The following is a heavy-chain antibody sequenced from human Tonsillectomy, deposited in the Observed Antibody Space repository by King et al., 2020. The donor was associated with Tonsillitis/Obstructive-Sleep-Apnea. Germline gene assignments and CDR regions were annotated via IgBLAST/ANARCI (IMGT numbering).Heavy chain of an antibody. CDR3: ARVHCSSTSCYTGEYYFEY. V-gene: IGHV4-59*01. CDR1: GGSISSYY. Sequence: VQLQESGPGLVKPSETLSLTCTVSGGSISSYYWSWIRQPPGKGLEWIGYIYYSGSTNYNPSLKSRVTISVDTSKNQFSLKLSSVTAADTAVYYCARVHCSSTSCYTGEYYFEYWGQGTLVTVSS. CDR2: IYYSGST. J-gene: IGHJ4*02. D-gene: IGHD2-2*02.